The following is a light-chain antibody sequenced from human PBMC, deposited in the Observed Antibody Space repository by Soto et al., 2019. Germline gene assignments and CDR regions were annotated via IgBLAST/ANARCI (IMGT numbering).Light chain of an antibody. Sequence: QSALTQPASLSGSPGQSITISCTGTSSDVGGYNYVSWYQQHPGKAPKLIIYEVSNRPSGVSNRFSGSKSGNTASLTISGLQAEDEADYYCSSYTSSSTLVFGGGTKVTVL. V-gene: IGLV2-14*01. CDR1: SSDVGGYNY. J-gene: IGLJ2*01. CDR2: EVS. CDR3: SSYTSSSTLV.